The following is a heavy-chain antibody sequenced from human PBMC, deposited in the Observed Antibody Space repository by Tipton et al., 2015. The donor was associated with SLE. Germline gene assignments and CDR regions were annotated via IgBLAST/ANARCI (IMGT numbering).Heavy chain of an antibody. CDR2: ISDSGVST. J-gene: IGHJ4*02. CDR1: GLTISAFD. V-gene: IGHV3-23*01. CDR3: ARGDYGDLVSLAVAAAH. Sequence: GSLRLSCVGSGLTISAFDMNWVRQAPGKGMEWVSAISDSGVSTYYADSVTGRFTVSRNNGKRTLYLQLNSLRAEDTAIYYCARGDYGDLVSLAVAAAHWGQGTLVTVSS. D-gene: IGHD4-17*01.